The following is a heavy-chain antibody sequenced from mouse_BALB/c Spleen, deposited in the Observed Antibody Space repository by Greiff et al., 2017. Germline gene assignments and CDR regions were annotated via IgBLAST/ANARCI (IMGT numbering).Heavy chain of an antibody. CDR1: GYTFTSYW. J-gene: IGHJ2*01. CDR3: ASVTTVESTIGTPHFDY. CDR2: IDPSNSET. D-gene: IGHD2-14*01. Sequence: QVQLQQSGPELVRPGASVKMSCKASGYTFTSYWMHWVKQRPGQGLEWIGMIDPSNSETRLNQKFKDKATLNVDKSSNTAYMQLSSLTSEDSAVYYCASVTTVESTIGTPHFDYWGQGTTLTVSS. V-gene: IGHV1S127*01.